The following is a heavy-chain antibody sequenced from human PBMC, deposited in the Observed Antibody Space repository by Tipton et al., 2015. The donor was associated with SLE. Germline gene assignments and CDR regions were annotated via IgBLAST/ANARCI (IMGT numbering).Heavy chain of an antibody. CDR3: ARDRFWNGYLEY. D-gene: IGHD3-3*01. CDR2: SSGSA. CDR1: GGSISSHY. Sequence: TLSLTCTVSGGSISSHYWSWFRQPPGKGLGWIGHSSGSATYNPSLKSRVTISVDTTKNQFSLRLTSVTAADTAVYYCARDRFWNGYLEYWGQGALVSVSS. V-gene: IGHV4-59*11. J-gene: IGHJ4*02.